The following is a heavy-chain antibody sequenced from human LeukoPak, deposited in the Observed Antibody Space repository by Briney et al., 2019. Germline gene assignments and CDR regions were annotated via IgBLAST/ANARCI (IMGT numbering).Heavy chain of an antibody. J-gene: IGHJ4*02. Sequence: SETLSLTCAVSGYSISSGYYWGWIRQPPGKGLEWIGEINHSGSTNYNPSLKSRVTISVDTSKNQFSLKLSSVTAADTAVYYCASKGYYDSSGYYFDYWGQGTLVTVSS. CDR1: GYSISSGYY. D-gene: IGHD3-22*01. V-gene: IGHV4-38-2*01. CDR2: INHSGST. CDR3: ASKGYYDSSGYYFDY.